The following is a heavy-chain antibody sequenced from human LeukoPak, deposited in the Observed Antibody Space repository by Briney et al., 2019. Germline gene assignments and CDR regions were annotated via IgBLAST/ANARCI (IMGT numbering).Heavy chain of an antibody. J-gene: IGHJ4*02. V-gene: IGHV4-39*07. CDR3: ARGNIHLWPR. D-gene: IGHD5-18*01. Sequence: GSLRLSCAASGFTFSSYSMNWVRQPPGKGLEWIGSIYYSGSTYYNPSLKSRVTISVDTSKNQFSLKLSSVTAADTAVYYCARGNIHLWPRWGQGTLVTVSS. CDR1: GFTFSSYS. CDR2: IYYSGST.